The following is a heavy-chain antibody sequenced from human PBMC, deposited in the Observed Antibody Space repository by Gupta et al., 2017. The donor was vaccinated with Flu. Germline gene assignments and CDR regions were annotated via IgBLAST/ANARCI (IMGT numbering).Heavy chain of an antibody. V-gene: IGHV3-33*01. J-gene: IGHJ4*02. D-gene: IGHD3-22*01. CDR1: GFTFSSYG. Sequence: QVQLVESGGGVVQPGRSLRLSCAASGFTFSSYGMHWVRQAPGKGLEWVAVIWYDGSNKYYADSVKGRFTISRDNSKNTLYLQMNSLRAEDTAVYYCARDADDSSGYDYWGQGTLVTVSS. CDR2: IWYDGSNK. CDR3: ARDADDSSGYDY.